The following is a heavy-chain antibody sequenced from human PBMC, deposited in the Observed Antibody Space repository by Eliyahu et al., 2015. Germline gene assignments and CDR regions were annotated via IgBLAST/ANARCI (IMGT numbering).Heavy chain of an antibody. Sequence: QAQLVQSGDEVKRPGASVRVXXKXXGYTFSDYGINWVRQAPGQGLEWMGWISAYHGDTNYARKFQGRVTMTKDTSTSTVYMELERLRSDDTAVYYCARDGQDLVTLSWWDPWGQGTLVTVSS. CDR3: ARDGQDLVTLSWWDP. J-gene: IGHJ5*02. D-gene: IGHD2-21*02. CDR2: ISAYHGDT. CDR1: GYTFSDYG. V-gene: IGHV1-18*01.